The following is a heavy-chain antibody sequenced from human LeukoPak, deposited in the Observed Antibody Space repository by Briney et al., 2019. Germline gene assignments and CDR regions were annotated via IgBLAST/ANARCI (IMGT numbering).Heavy chain of an antibody. V-gene: IGHV3-30*18. J-gene: IGHJ4*02. CDR2: ISYDGSNK. CDR1: GFTFSSYG. Sequence: PGGSLRLSCAASGFTFSSYGMHWVRQAPAKGLEWVAIISYDGSNKYYADSVKGRFTISRDNSKNTLYLQMNSLRAEDTAVYYCAKDHLFDYWGQGTLVTVSS. CDR3: AKDHLFDY.